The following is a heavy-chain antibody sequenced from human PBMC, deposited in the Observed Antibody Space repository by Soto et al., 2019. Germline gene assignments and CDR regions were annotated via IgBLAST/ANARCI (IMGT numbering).Heavy chain of an antibody. CDR2: ISYDGSNK. J-gene: IGHJ6*02. Sequence: GGSLRLSCAASGFTFSSYGMHWVRQAPGKGLEWVAVISYDGSNKYYADSVKGRFTISRDNSKNTLYLQMNSLRAEDTAVYYCAKDRDSSGWYRFREHYYGTDVWGQGTTVTVSS. CDR3: AKDRDSSGWYRFREHYYGTDV. D-gene: IGHD6-19*01. CDR1: GFTFSSYG. V-gene: IGHV3-30*18.